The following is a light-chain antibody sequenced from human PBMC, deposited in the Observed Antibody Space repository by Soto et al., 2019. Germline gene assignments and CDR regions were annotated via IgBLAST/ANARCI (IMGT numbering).Light chain of an antibody. Sequence: QSVLTQPASVSGSPGQSITISCTGTSSDVGGYNYVSWYQQHPGKAPKFMIYDVSTRPSGVSSRFSGSKSGNTASLTISGLQAEDEADYYCSSYTKSDSGVFGGGTKVTVL. CDR3: SSYTKSDSGV. J-gene: IGLJ3*02. V-gene: IGLV2-14*03. CDR2: DVS. CDR1: SSDVGGYNY.